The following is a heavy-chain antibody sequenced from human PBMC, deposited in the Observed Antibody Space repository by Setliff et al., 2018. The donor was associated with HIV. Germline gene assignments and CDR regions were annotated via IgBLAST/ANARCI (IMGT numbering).Heavy chain of an antibody. J-gene: IGHJ3*01. CDR1: GFTFSTYA. CDR2: ISGSGYP. D-gene: IGHD3-3*01. Sequence: PGRSLRLSCVASGFTFSTYAINWVRLAPGKGLEWVSSISGSGYPYYADSVKGRFTISRDNSKNTLFLQMDSLRAEDTALYYCAKQRYYDGNDGFDVWGQGTMVTVSS. V-gene: IGHV3-23*01. CDR3: AKQRYYDGNDGFDV.